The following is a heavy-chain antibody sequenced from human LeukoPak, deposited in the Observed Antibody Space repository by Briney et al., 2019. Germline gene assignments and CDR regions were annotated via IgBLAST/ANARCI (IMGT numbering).Heavy chain of an antibody. Sequence: PGGSLRLSCAASGFTFRSYAMHWVRQAPGKGLEWVAVISDDGSRQHYADFLEGRITISRDNSKNTVSLQMSSLRTEDTAVYFCAREQSGGGWSGCDYWGQGTLVTVSS. CDR1: GFTFRSYA. CDR3: AREQSGGGWSGCDY. CDR2: ISDDGSRQ. D-gene: IGHD6-19*01. V-gene: IGHV3-30*15. J-gene: IGHJ4*02.